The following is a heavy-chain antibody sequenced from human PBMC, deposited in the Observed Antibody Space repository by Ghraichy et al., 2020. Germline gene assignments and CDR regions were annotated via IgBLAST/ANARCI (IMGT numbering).Heavy chain of an antibody. CDR2: IYHSGST. V-gene: IGHV4-38-2*02. D-gene: IGHD3-9*01. CDR1: GYSISSGYY. J-gene: IGHJ4*02. CDR3: ARGPNVLRYFDWLLF. Sequence: SETLSLTCTVSGYSISSGYYWGWIRQPPGKGLEWIGSIYHSGSTYYNPSLKSRVTISVDTSKNQFSLKLSSVTAADTAVYYCARGPNVLRYFDWLLFWGQGTLVTVSS.